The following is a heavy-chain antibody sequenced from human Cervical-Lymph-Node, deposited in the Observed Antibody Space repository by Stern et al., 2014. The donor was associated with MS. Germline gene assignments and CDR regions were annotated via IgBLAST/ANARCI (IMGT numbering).Heavy chain of an antibody. D-gene: IGHD5-18*01. CDR2: IFSNDEK. J-gene: IGHJ4*02. Sequence: QVTLRESGPVLVKPTETLTLTCTVSGFSLSHARMGVSWIRQPPGKPLEWLAHIFSNDEKFDSTSLKSRLTISRDTSKSQVVLTMTNMDPVDTATYYCARIEDNYGHMGAFDYWGQGTLVTVSS. V-gene: IGHV2-26*01. CDR3: ARIEDNYGHMGAFDY. CDR1: GFSLSHARMG.